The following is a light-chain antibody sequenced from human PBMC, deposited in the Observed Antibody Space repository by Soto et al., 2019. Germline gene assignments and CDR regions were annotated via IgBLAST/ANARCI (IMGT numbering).Light chain of an antibody. Sequence: QSALTQPASVSGSPGQSITISCTGTSSDHVSWYQQHPGKAPKLIIYDVSNRPSGASNRFSGSKSGNTASLTISGLQAEDEADYYCSSYTTNSTPVVFGGGTKLNVL. CDR1: SSDH. V-gene: IGLV2-14*01. J-gene: IGLJ2*01. CDR3: SSYTTNSTPVV. CDR2: DVS.